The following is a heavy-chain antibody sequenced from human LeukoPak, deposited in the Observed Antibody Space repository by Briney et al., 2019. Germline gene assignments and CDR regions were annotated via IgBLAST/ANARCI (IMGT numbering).Heavy chain of an antibody. Sequence: QPGGSLRLSCAASGFTFSSYGMHWVRQAPGKGLEWVAVIWYDGSNKYYADSVKGRFTISRDNAKNSLYLQMNSLRAEDTAVYYCASKGCTGGNCRHYFDYWGQGTLVTVAS. V-gene: IGHV3-33*03. CDR1: GFTFSSYG. D-gene: IGHD2-8*02. CDR3: ASKGCTGGNCRHYFDY. J-gene: IGHJ4*02. CDR2: IWYDGSNK.